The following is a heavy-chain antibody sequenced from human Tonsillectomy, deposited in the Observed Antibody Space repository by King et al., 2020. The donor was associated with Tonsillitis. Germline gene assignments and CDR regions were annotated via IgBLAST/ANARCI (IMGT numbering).Heavy chain of an antibody. CDR3: ARRSSGWYNDWYFDL. CDR2: IYYSGST. Sequence: QLQESGPGLVKPSETLSLTCTVSGGSISSYYWSWLRQPPGKGLEWIGYIYYSGSTNYNPSLKSRVTISVDTSKNQFSLKLSSVTAADTAVYYCARRSSGWYNDWYFDLWGRGTLVTVSS. J-gene: IGHJ2*01. D-gene: IGHD6-19*01. CDR1: GGSISSYY. V-gene: IGHV4-59*08.